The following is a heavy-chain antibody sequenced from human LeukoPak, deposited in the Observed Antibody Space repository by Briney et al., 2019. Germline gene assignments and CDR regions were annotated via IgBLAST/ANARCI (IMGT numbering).Heavy chain of an antibody. Sequence: PGRSLRLSCAASGFTFSRYAIHWVRQAPGKGLEWVAVISYAGTNKYYADSVKGRFTISRDISKNTVYLHMDSLRDEGTAVYFCARGGYYYDTTGPPGDYWGQGTLVTVSS. CDR3: ARGGYYYDTTGPPGDY. J-gene: IGHJ4*02. D-gene: IGHD3-22*01. CDR1: GFTFSRYA. V-gene: IGHV3-30-3*01. CDR2: ISYAGTNK.